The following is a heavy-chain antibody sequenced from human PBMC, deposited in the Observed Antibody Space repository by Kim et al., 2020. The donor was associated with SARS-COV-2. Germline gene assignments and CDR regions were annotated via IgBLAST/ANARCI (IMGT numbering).Heavy chain of an antibody. V-gene: IGHV1-69*13. CDR1: GGTFSSYA. J-gene: IGHJ3*02. CDR3: ARVLPGLDYYDSSGYYAFDI. Sequence: SVKVSCKASGGTFSSYAISWVRQAPGQGLEWMGGIIPIFGTANYAQKFQGRVTITADESTSTAYMELSSLRSEDTAVYYCARVLPGLDYYDSSGYYAFDIWGQGTMVTVSS. CDR2: IIPIFGTA. D-gene: IGHD3-22*01.